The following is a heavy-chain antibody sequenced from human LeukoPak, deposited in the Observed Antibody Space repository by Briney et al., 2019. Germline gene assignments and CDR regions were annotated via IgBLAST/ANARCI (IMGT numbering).Heavy chain of an antibody. V-gene: IGHV3-33*01. D-gene: IGHD1-14*01. CDR1: GFTFSSYG. CDR3: ARGPISNLRPLYYFDY. CDR2: IWYDGSNK. J-gene: IGHJ4*02. Sequence: HPGGSLRLSCAASGFTFSSYGMHWVRQAPGKGLEWVAVIWYDGSNKYYADSVKGRFTISRDNSKNTLYLQMNSLRAEDTAVYYCARGPISNLRPLYYFDYWGQGTLVTVSS.